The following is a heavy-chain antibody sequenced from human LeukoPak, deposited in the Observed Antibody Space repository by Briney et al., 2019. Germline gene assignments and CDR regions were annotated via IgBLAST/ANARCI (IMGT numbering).Heavy chain of an antibody. V-gene: IGHV4-59*01. CDR3: ARNPQYSAANV. CDR1: GDSISRYY. D-gene: IGHD2/OR15-2a*01. Sequence: PSETLSLTCTVSGDSISRYYWSWIRQPPGKGLQWIGYFYFSGSTNYNPSLKGRVIISVDRSKNQVSLNLSSVTAADTAVYYCARNPQYSAANVWGQGTLVIVSS. CDR2: FYFSGST. J-gene: IGHJ4*02.